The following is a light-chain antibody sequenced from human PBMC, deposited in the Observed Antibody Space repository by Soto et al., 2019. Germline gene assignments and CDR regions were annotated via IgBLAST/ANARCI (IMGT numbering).Light chain of an antibody. J-gene: IGKJ4*01. V-gene: IGKV1-12*01. Sequence: DIQMTQSPSTLPASVVDRVTVTFRASQSIRSWLAWYQEKPGKAPKLLIYAASSLQSGVPSRFSGSGYGTDFTLTISSLQPEDFATYYCQQADSFPLSFGGGTKVDIK. CDR1: QSIRSW. CDR3: QQADSFPLS. CDR2: AAS.